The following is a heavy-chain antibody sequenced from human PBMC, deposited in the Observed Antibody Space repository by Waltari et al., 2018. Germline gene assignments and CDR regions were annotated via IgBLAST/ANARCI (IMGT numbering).Heavy chain of an antibody. CDR1: GYTFTDYY. CDR3: ATLGGQVGGG. CDR2: VDPEDAET. Sequence: EVQLVQSGAEVKKPGATVKISCKVSGYTFTDYYMHWVQQAPGKGLEWRGVVDPEDAETIYAGTIQYRVNTTPAPSTDTACLEVGGMGSEDRAGYYGATLGGQVGGGWGQGTLVTVSS. V-gene: IGHV1-69-2*01. J-gene: IGHJ4*02. D-gene: IGHD3-16*01.